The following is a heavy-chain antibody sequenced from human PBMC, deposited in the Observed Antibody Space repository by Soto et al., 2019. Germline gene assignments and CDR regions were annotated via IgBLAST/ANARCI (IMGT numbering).Heavy chain of an antibody. Sequence: GGSLRLSCVASGFTFTTYAMSWVRQAPGKGLDWVSTISGSGDNTYYADSVKGRFTISRDNSKNTLYLQMNSLRVEDMAVYYCAKVGAAVYYYDSSGHDLAYWGQGTLVTVSS. CDR3: AKVGAAVYYYDSSGHDLAY. V-gene: IGHV3-23*01. CDR1: GFTFTTYA. CDR2: ISGSGDNT. D-gene: IGHD3-22*01. J-gene: IGHJ4*02.